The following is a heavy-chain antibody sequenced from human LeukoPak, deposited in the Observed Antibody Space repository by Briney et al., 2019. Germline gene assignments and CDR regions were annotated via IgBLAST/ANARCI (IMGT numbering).Heavy chain of an antibody. CDR2: SRRDGTYV. V-gene: IGHV3-30*02. D-gene: IGHD1-26*01. CDR3: ASGGPTRGTLAS. J-gene: IGHJ4*02. CDR1: GFALSSYG. Sequence: PGGSLRLSCAASGFALSSYGMYWVRQTPDKGLEWVACSRRDGTYVNYADSVKGRFIISRDNSKNPLGLQMNSLRVEDTALSYCASGGPTRGTLASWGQGNLVPVSS.